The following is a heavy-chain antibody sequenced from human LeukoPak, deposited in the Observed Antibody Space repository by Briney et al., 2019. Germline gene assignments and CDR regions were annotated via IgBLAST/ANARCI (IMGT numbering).Heavy chain of an antibody. CDR3: ARESDYVWGSYRPDAFDI. CDR2: ISAYNGDT. V-gene: IGHV1-18*01. J-gene: IGHJ3*02. D-gene: IGHD3-16*02. Sequence: ASVKVSCKASGYTFTSYGINWVRQAPGQGLEWMGWISAYNGDTNYAQKLQGRVTMTTDTSTSTAYMELRSLRSDDTAVYYCARESDYVWGSYRPDAFDIWGQGTMVTVSS. CDR1: GYTFTSYG.